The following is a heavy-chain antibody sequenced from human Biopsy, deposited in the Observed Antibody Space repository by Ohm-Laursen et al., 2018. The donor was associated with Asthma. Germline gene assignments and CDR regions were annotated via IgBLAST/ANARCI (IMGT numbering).Heavy chain of an antibody. CDR2: ISYDGSKK. V-gene: IGHV3-30*18. D-gene: IGHD1-20*01. J-gene: IGHJ6*02. CDR1: GFTFSSYA. Sequence: SLRLSCTASGFTFSSYAMNWVRKAPGKGLEWVAVISYDGSKKEYGDSVKGRFTISRDNSKDTVYLQMNSLRAEDTAVYYCAKGRYKWNDGYYGLDVWGQGTTVTVS. CDR3: AKGRYKWNDGYYGLDV.